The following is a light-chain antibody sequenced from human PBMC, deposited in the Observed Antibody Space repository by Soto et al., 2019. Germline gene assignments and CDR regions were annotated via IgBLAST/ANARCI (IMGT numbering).Light chain of an antibody. CDR1: QSVSSSY. V-gene: IGKV3-20*01. Sequence: ESVLTQSPGTLSLSPGERATLSCRASQSVSSSYLAWYQQKPGQAPRLLIYGASSRATGIPDRFSGSGSGTDFTLTISRLEPEDFAVYFCQQYGNSPPNTFGQGTKVETK. J-gene: IGKJ2*01. CDR2: GAS. CDR3: QQYGNSPPNT.